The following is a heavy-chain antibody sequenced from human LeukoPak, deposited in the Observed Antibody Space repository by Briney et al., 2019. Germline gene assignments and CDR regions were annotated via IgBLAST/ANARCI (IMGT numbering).Heavy chain of an antibody. CDR3: ATLIAAAGTSLDY. D-gene: IGHD6-13*01. CDR2: ISGSGGST. Sequence: PGGSLRLSCAASGFTFSSYAMSWVRQAPGKGLEWVSAISGSGGSTYYADSVKGRFTISRDNSKNTLYLQMNSLRAEDTAVYYCATLIAAAGTSLDYWGQGTLVTVSS. J-gene: IGHJ4*02. V-gene: IGHV3-23*01. CDR1: GFTFSSYA.